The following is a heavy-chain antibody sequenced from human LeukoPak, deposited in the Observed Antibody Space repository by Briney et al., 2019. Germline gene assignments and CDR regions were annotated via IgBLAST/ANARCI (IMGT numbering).Heavy chain of an antibody. CDR2: ISGSGGST. V-gene: IGHV3-23*01. Sequence: PGGSLRLPCAASGFTFSSYAMSWVRQAPGKGLEWVSGISGSGGSTFYADSVKGRFTFSRDNSKNTLYLQMNSLRADDTAVYYCAKGTLGYCSGGICYYFDNWGQGTLVTVSS. J-gene: IGHJ4*02. CDR1: GFTFSSYA. CDR3: AKGTLGYCSGGICYYFDN. D-gene: IGHD2-15*01.